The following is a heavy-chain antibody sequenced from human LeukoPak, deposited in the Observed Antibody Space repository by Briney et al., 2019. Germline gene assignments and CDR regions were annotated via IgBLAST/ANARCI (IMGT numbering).Heavy chain of an antibody. J-gene: IGHJ4*02. CDR3: ARLSVLMVCAGLDRWGDY. CDR2: IYPGDSDT. V-gene: IGHV5-51*01. D-gene: IGHD2-8*01. Sequence: GESLKISCKGSGYSFNSYWIGWVRQMPGKGLEWMGIIYPGDSDTRYSPSFQGQVTISADKSISTAYLQWSSLKASDTAMYYCARLSVLMVCAGLDRWGDYWGQGTLVTVSS. CDR1: GYSFNSYW.